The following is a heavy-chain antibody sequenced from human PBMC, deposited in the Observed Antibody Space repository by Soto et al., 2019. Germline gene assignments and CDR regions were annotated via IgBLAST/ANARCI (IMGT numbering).Heavy chain of an antibody. CDR1: GFTFSTSY. CDR2: IHGDGRST. J-gene: IGHJ4*02. Sequence: GGSLRLSCAVSGFTFSTSYLHWVRQAPGKGLVWVSRIHGDGRSTEYADSVKGRFTISRDDAKSTLYLQMNSLKAEDTAVYYCARGPQGYSYSRLWGQGTLVTVSS. D-gene: IGHD5-18*01. V-gene: IGHV3-74*03. CDR3: ARGPQGYSYSRL.